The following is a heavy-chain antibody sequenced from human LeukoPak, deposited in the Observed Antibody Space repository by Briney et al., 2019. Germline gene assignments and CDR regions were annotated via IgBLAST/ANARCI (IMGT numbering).Heavy chain of an antibody. J-gene: IGHJ4*02. D-gene: IGHD3-10*01. V-gene: IGHV4-34*01. CDR3: ARAPRYYYDSGLDS. Sequence: PSETLSLSCAAYGGSPSGYFWSWIRQPPGKGLEWIGEINHSTSINYKPSLNSRVTISLDTSKNQVSLKLTSVTAADTAVYYCARAPRYYYDSGLDSWGQGTLVTVSS. CDR1: GGSPSGYF. CDR2: INHSTSI.